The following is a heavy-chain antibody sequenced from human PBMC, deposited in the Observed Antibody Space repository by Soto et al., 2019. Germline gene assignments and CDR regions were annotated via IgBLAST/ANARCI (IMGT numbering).Heavy chain of an antibody. J-gene: IGHJ5*02. CDR1: CYSISSGYY. D-gene: IGHD3-22*01. CDR3: ARVGPWVPYYYDSSPYTFENWFDP. Sequence: SDTLSLTCAVSCYSISSGYYWGWLRQPPVKGLECIGSIYHGGSTYYNPSLNSRVTLSIDMTNNHVSLILNSVTAADTAVYYCARVGPWVPYYYDSSPYTFENWFDPWGQGTLVNVSS. V-gene: IGHV4-38-2*01. CDR2: IYHGGST.